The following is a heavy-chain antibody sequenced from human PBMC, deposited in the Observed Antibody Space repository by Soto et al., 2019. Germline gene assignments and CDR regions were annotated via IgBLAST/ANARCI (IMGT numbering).Heavy chain of an antibody. CDR1: GYSISNGYF. CDR3: ARDFANHSAGDY. V-gene: IGHV4-38-2*02. D-gene: IGHD3-10*01. CDR2: IYHNGKT. Sequence: SETLSLTCVGSGYSISNGYFWGWIRQPPGKGLEWVGSIYHNGKTNYNPSLKTRLTISVDTSKNQFSLKLTSVTAADTAVYYCARDFANHSAGDYWGQGTLVTVSS. J-gene: IGHJ4*02.